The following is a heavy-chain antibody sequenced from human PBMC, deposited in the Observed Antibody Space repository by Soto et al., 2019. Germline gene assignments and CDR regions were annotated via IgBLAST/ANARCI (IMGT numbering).Heavy chain of an antibody. CDR3: VRENRYDNSGYYYQGFDY. CDR1: GFTFSNYW. J-gene: IGHJ4*02. D-gene: IGHD3-22*01. Sequence: VQLVESGGGLVQPGGSLRLSWAASGFTFSNYWMHWVRQGPGKGLVWVSSINSDGSSSTYADSVKGRFTISRDNAKNSLYLQMNRLSAEDTAVYYCVRENRYDNSGYYYQGFDYWDKGTLVTVYS. CDR2: INSDGSSS. V-gene: IGHV3-74*01.